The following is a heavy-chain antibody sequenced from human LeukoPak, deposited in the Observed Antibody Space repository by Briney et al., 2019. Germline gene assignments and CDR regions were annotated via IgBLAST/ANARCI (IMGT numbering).Heavy chain of an antibody. Sequence: GGSLRLSCAASGFTFSSYAMSWVRQAPGKGLEWVSSISGRDGSTYYADSVKGRFTISRDNSKNTLYLQMNSLRAEDTAVYYCAKVLSGITLVRGVYYYYMDVWGKGTTVTISS. CDR2: ISGRDGST. CDR1: GFTFSSYA. CDR3: AKVLSGITLVRGVYYYYMDV. V-gene: IGHV3-23*01. D-gene: IGHD3-10*01. J-gene: IGHJ6*03.